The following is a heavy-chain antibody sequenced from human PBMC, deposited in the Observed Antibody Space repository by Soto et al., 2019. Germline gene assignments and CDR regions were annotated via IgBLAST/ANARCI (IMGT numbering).Heavy chain of an antibody. CDR1: GFTFSSYW. Sequence: EVQLVESGGGLVQPGGSLRLSCAASGFTFSSYWMSWVRQAPGKGLEWVANIKQDGSEKYYVDSVKGRFTISRDNAKNSLYLQRNRLRAEDTGVYYCARSIAARLNWFDPWVQGTLVTVSS. D-gene: IGHD6-6*01. V-gene: IGHV3-7*01. CDR3: ARSIAARLNWFDP. J-gene: IGHJ5*02. CDR2: IKQDGSEK.